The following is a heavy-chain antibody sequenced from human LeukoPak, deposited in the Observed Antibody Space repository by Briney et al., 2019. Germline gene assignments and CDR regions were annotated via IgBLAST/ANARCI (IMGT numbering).Heavy chain of an antibody. D-gene: IGHD1-26*01. CDR2: IYHSGST. J-gene: IGHJ4*02. V-gene: IGHV4-30-2*01. CDR1: GGSISSSSYY. CDR3: ARSGSYKADY. Sequence: KSSENLSLTCTVSGGSISSSSYYWSWTRQPPGKGLEWIGYIYHSGSTYYNPSLKSRVTISVDRSKNQFSLKLSSVTAADTAVYYCARSGSYKADYWGQGTLVTVSS.